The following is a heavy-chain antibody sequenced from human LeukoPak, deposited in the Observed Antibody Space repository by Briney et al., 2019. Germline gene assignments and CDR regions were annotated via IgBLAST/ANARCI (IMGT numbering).Heavy chain of an antibody. J-gene: IGHJ4*02. CDR2: ISSSSSTI. CDR3: AREFVSRLDY. D-gene: IGHD2-15*01. Sequence: GGSLRLSCAVSGFTFSSYSMNWVRQAPGKGLEWVSYISSSSSTIYYADSVKGRFTISRDNAKNSLYLQMNSLRAEDTAVYYCAREFVSRLDYWGQGTLVTVSS. CDR1: GFTFSSYS. V-gene: IGHV3-48*01.